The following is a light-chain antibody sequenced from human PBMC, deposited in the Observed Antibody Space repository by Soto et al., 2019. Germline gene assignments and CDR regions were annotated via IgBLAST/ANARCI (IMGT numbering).Light chain of an antibody. Sequence: EIVMTQSPATLSVSPGERVTLSCRASQSVSNNLAWYQQKPGQAPRLLIYGASTMATGIPARFSGSGSGTEFTLTISSLQSADFAVYYCQQYNTWPPWTFGQGTKVEI. CDR3: QQYNTWPPWT. V-gene: IGKV3-15*01. J-gene: IGKJ1*01. CDR1: QSVSNN. CDR2: GAS.